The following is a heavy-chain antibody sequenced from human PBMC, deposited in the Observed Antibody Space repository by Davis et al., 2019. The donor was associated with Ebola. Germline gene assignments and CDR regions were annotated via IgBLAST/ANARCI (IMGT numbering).Heavy chain of an antibody. CDR2: ISYDGSNK. J-gene: IGHJ4*02. D-gene: IGHD3-3*01. CDR3: ASGGFGVVIS. V-gene: IGHV3-30*04. Sequence: GESLKISCAASGFTFSSYAMHWVRQAPGKGLEWVAVISYDGSNKYYADSVKGRFTISRDNAKNSLYLQMNSLRTEDTAVYYCASGGFGVVISWGQGTLVTVSS. CDR1: GFTFSSYA.